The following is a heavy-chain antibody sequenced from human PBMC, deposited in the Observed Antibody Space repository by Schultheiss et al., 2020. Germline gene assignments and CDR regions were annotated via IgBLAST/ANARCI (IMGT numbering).Heavy chain of an antibody. Sequence: ASVKVSCKASGYTFTSYDINWVRQATGQGLEWMGWMNPNSGNTGYAQKFQGRVTMTRNTSISTAYMELSSLRSEDTAVYYCAGLLEYCSGGRCFHYFDYWGQGTVVTVSS. CDR2: MNPNSGNT. CDR3: AGLLEYCSGGRCFHYFDY. J-gene: IGHJ4*02. CDR1: GYTFTSYD. V-gene: IGHV1-8*01. D-gene: IGHD2-15*01.